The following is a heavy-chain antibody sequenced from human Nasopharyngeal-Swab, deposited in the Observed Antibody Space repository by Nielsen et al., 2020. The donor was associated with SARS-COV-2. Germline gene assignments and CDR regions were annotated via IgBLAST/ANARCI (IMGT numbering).Heavy chain of an antibody. CDR2: IYPGDSDT. CDR3: ARPLKQWLGGDAFDI. J-gene: IGHJ3*02. V-gene: IGHV5-51*01. Sequence: GESLKISCKGSGYSFTSYWIGWVRQMPGKGLEWMGIIYPGDSDTRYSPSFQGQVTISADKSISTAYLQWSSLKAPDTAMYYCARPLKQWLGGDAFDIWGQGTMVTVSS. D-gene: IGHD6-19*01. CDR1: GYSFTSYW.